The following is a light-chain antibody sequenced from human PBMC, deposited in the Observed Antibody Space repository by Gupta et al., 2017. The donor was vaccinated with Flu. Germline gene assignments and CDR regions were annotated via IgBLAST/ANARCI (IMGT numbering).Light chain of an antibody. J-gene: IGKJ4*01. CDR1: QSVRTY. CDR3: QQRSNWFT. CDR2: DAP. Sequence: EIVLTQSPATLSLSPGESATLSCRASQSVRTYLAWYQHKVGQAPRLLLYDAPKRATGIPARFSGSGSGTDFTLTISSLEPGDSAVYYCQQRSNWFTFGGGTKVEIK. V-gene: IGKV3-11*01.